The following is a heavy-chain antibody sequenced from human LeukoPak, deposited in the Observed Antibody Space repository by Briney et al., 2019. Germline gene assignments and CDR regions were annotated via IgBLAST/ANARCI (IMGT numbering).Heavy chain of an antibody. D-gene: IGHD5-18*01. CDR1: GYTFTGYY. Sequence: GASVKVSCKASGYTFTGYYMHWVRQAPGQGLEWMGLINPNGGSTTYAQKFQGRVTITRDTSTNTVYMELSSLRSEDTAVYSCARAAGDSYGYRYYFDYWGQGTLITVSS. CDR3: ARAAGDSYGYRYYFDY. CDR2: INPNGGST. V-gene: IGHV1-46*01. J-gene: IGHJ4*02.